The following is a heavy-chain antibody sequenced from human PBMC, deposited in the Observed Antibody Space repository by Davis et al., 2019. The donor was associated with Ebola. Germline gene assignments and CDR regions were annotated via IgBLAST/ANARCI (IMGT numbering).Heavy chain of an antibody. V-gene: IGHV3-15*01. CDR3: TTDPPSIMITFGGVIAPHAFDI. J-gene: IGHJ3*02. CDR2: IKSKTDGGTT. CDR1: GFTFSNAW. Sequence: LSLTCAASGFTFSNAWMSWVRQAPGKGLEWVGRIKSKTDGGTTDYAAPVKGRFTISRDDSKNTLYLQMNSLKTEDTAVYYCTTDPPSIMITFGGVIAPHAFDIWGQGTMVTVSS. D-gene: IGHD3-16*02.